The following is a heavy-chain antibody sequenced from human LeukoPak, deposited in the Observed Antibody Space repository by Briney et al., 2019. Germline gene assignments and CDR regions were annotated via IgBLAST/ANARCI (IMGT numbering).Heavy chain of an antibody. CDR1: GASFGGYY. Sequence: SETLSLTCAVSGASFGGYYWNWIRQPPGKGLEWIGEISHSGSTNYNPSLKSRVTISVDASNKQFSLKLSSVTAADTAVYYCARVYGGVWGSSRYWYNWFDPWGQGTLVTVSS. CDR2: ISHSGST. D-gene: IGHD3-16*02. V-gene: IGHV4-34*01. J-gene: IGHJ5*02. CDR3: ARVYGGVWGSSRYWYNWFDP.